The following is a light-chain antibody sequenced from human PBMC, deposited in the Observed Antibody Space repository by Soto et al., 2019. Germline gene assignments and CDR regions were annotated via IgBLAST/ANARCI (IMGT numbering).Light chain of an antibody. CDR3: SSYTSSSTLGV. CDR1: SSDVGGYNY. J-gene: IGLJ1*01. V-gene: IGLV2-14*01. CDR2: DVS. Sequence: QSALTQPASVSGSPGQSITISCTGTSSDVGGYNYVSWNQQHPGKAPKLMIYDVSNRPSGVSNRFSGSKSGNTASLTISGLQAEDEGDYYCSSYTSSSTLGVFGTGTKLTVL.